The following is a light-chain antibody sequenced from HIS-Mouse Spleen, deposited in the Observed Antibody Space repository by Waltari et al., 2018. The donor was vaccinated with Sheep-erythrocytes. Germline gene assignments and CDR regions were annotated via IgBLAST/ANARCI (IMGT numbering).Light chain of an antibody. CDR2: DAS. CDR3: QQRSNWYT. Sequence: EIVLTQSPATLSLSPGERATLSCRASQSVSSYLAWYQQKPGQAPRLLIYDASTRATGIPARFSGSGSGTDITLTISSLEPEDFAVYYCQQRSNWYTFGQGTKLEIK. CDR1: QSVSSY. V-gene: IGKV3-11*01. J-gene: IGKJ2*01.